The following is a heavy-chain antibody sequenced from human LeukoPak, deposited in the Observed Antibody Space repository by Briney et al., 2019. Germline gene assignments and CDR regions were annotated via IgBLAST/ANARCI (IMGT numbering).Heavy chain of an antibody. V-gene: IGHV4-59*08. J-gene: IGHJ4*02. CDR2: IYYSGST. CDR3: ARRRYSSSWYEDYFDY. CDR1: GGSISSYY. D-gene: IGHD6-13*01. Sequence: PSQTLSLTCAVSGGSISSYYWSWIRQPPGKGLEWIGYIYYSGSTNYNPSLKSRVTISVDTSKNQFSLKLSSVTAADTAVYYCARRRYSSSWYEDYFDYWGQGTLVTVSS.